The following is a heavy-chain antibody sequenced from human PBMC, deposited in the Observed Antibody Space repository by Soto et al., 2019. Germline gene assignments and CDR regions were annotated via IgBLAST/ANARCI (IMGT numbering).Heavy chain of an antibody. CDR2: ISSSSNTT. CDR1: GFTFSSYS. Sequence: WGSLRLSCAASGFTFSSYSMNWVRQAPGKGLEWVSYISSSSNTTYYADSVKGRFTISRDNSKNTLYLQMNSLRAEDTAVYYCAKNPGYYYDSTGYHFDYWGQGTLVTVSS. CDR3: AKNPGYYYDSTGYHFDY. V-gene: IGHV3-48*01. D-gene: IGHD3-22*01. J-gene: IGHJ4*02.